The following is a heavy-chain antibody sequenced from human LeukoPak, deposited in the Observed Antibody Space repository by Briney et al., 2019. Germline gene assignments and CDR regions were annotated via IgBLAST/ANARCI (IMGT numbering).Heavy chain of an antibody. CDR3: ARQSVAGTGSFDY. Sequence: PGGSLRLSCAASGFTFSSYSMNWVRQAPGKGLEWVSSISSSSYIYYADSVKGGFTISRDNAKNSLYLQMNSLRAEDTAVYYCARQSVAGTGSFDYWGQGTLVTVSS. CDR2: ISSSSYI. D-gene: IGHD6-19*01. CDR1: GFTFSSYS. V-gene: IGHV3-21*01. J-gene: IGHJ4*02.